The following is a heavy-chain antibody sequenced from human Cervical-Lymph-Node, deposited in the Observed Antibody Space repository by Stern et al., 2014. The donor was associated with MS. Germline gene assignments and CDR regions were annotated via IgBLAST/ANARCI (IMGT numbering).Heavy chain of an antibody. CDR2: ISPSDGGR. J-gene: IGHJ4*02. Sequence: VQLVESGAEVTKPGASVKVSCKTSGYNFTNYFIHWVRQAPGEGLEWMGIISPSDGGRRYAQKYQGRITLTRDGSTTTVYMEISSLTSSDTAVYYCARTSYGANSLQLDFWGQGTLVTVS. CDR1: GYNFTNYF. CDR3: ARTSYGANSLQLDF. V-gene: IGHV1-46*01. D-gene: IGHD4/OR15-4a*01.